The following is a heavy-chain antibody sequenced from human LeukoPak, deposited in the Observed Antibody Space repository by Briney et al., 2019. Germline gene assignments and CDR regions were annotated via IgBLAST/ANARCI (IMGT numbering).Heavy chain of an antibody. Sequence: PSETLSLTCTVSGGSISSSSYYWGWIRQPPGKGLEWIGSIYYSGSTYYNPSLKSRVTMSVDTSKNQFSLKLSSVTAADTAVYYCARNTPAIAAVGTGDAFDIWGLGTLVTVSS. CDR1: GGSISSSSYY. V-gene: IGHV4-39*07. CDR2: IYYSGST. J-gene: IGHJ3*02. D-gene: IGHD6-13*01. CDR3: ARNTPAIAAVGTGDAFDI.